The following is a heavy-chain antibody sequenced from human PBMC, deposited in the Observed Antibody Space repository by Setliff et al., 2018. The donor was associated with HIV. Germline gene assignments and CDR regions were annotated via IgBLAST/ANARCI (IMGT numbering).Heavy chain of an antibody. CDR1: GLSLSSYS. CDR2: IKQDGSEK. J-gene: IGHJ4*02. CDR3: ATDLLWFGERGFDY. Sequence: GGSLRLSCVASGLSLSSYSMNWVRQAPGKGLEWVANIKQDGSEKYYVESVKGRFTISRDNAKNSLYLQMNSLRVEDTAVYYCATDLLWFGERGFDYWGQGTLVTVSS. D-gene: IGHD3-10*01. V-gene: IGHV3-7*01.